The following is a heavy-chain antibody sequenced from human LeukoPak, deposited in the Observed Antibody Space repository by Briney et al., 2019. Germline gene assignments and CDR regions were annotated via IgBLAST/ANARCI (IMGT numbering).Heavy chain of an antibody. CDR2: IWYDGSNK. V-gene: IGHV3-33*01. Sequence: GGSLRLSCAASGFTFSSYGMHWVRQAPGKGLEWVAVIWYDGSNKYYADSVEGRFTISRDNSKNTLYLQMNSLRAEDTAVYYCARTRWGSGWFFDYWGQGTLVTVSS. J-gene: IGHJ4*02. CDR3: ARTRWGSGWFFDY. CDR1: GFTFSSYG. D-gene: IGHD6-19*01.